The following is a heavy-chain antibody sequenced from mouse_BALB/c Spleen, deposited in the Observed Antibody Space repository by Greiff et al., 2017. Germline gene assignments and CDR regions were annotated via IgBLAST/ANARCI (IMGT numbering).Heavy chain of an antibody. CDR2: INPSNGGT. CDR1: GYTFTSYY. Sequence: VQLQQSGPELVKPGASVKLSCKASGYTFTSYYMYWVKQRPGQGLEWIGEINPSNGGTNFNEKFKSKATLTVDKSSSTAYMQLSSLTSEDSAVYYCTRSGVYYGNYWFAYWGQGTLVTVSA. CDR3: TRSGVYYGNYWFAY. V-gene: IGHV1S81*02. J-gene: IGHJ3*01. D-gene: IGHD2-1*01.